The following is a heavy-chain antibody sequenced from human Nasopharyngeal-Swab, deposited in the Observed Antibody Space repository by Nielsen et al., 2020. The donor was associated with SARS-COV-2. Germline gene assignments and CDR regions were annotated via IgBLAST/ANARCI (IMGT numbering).Heavy chain of an antibody. CDR3: ARDRGSSWYGDAFDI. J-gene: IGHJ3*02. D-gene: IGHD6-13*01. CDR2: IKQDGSEK. V-gene: IGHV3-7*04. Sequence: GESLKISCAASGFTFSSYWMSWVRQAPGKGLEWVANIKQDGSEKYYVDSVKGRFTISRDNAKNLLYLQMNSLRAEDTAVYYCARDRGSSWYGDAFDIWGQGTMVTVSS. CDR1: GFTFSSYW.